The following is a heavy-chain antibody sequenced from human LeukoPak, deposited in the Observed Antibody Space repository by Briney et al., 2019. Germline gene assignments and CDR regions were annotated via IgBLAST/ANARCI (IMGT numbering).Heavy chain of an antibody. CDR1: GFTFSKYA. J-gene: IGHJ4*02. CDR3: ARAPSYCRGGSCYPIFSDF. Sequence: GGSLRLSCSASGFTFSKYAMHWVRQAPGKGLEYVSAINDNGRSTYYADSVKGRFSISRDNSKSTLYLQMSSLRTEDTAVYYCARAPSYCRGGSCYPIFSDFWGQGTLVTVSS. CDR2: INDNGRST. D-gene: IGHD2-15*01. V-gene: IGHV3-64D*09.